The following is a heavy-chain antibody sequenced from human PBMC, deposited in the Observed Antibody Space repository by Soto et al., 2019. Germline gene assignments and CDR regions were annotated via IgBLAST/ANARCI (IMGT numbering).Heavy chain of an antibody. CDR2: ISSSSSYI. Sequence: EVQLVESGGGLVKPGGSLRLSCAASGFTFSSYSMNWVRQAPGKGLEWVSSISSSSSYIYYADSVKGRFTISRDNAKSSLYLQMNSLRAEDTAVYYCARDHAYYDFWSGYQVYYYYGMDVWGQGTTVTVSS. CDR1: GFTFSSYS. J-gene: IGHJ6*02. CDR3: ARDHAYYDFWSGYQVYYYYGMDV. D-gene: IGHD3-3*01. V-gene: IGHV3-21*01.